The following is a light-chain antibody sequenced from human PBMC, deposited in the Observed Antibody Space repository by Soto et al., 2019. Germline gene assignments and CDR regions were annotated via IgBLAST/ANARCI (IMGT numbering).Light chain of an antibody. V-gene: IGKV2-30*02. CDR1: RSLAHSDGNTY. J-gene: IGKJ4*01. CDR2: KVS. Sequence: AVVPQFPLSLPVTLGQPASISCRSNRSLAHSDGNTYLNWFHQRPVQSPSRLIYKVSNRDSGVPDRFSVSGSGTDFTLKISRVEAEDVGVYSCMQGTHWPRSFGRGTKVE. CDR3: MQGTHWPRS.